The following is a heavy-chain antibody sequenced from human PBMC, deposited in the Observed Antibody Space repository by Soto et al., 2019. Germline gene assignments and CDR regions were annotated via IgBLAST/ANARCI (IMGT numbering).Heavy chain of an antibody. V-gene: IGHV2-5*02. Sequence: QITLKESGPTLVKPTQTLTLTCIFSGFSFSADGVGVGWIRQPQGKALEWLALIYWDDDTRYSPSLKSRLTITKDTSKNQVVLTMTNMDPVDTATYYCAHAYGGTSWPNDAFDVWGQGTVVTVSS. CDR3: AHAYGGTSWPNDAFDV. CDR1: GFSFSADGVG. J-gene: IGHJ3*01. D-gene: IGHD2-2*01. CDR2: IYWDDDT.